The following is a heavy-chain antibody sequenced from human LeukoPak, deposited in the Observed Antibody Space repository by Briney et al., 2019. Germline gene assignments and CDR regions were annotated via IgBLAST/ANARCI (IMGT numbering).Heavy chain of an antibody. J-gene: IGHJ5*02. CDR3: ARGRIGRGYSSSWRTIPPNWFDH. Sequence: VASVTVSCKASGYTFTSYDINWVRQATGQGLEWMGWMNPNSGNTGYTQKFQGRVTITRNTSISTAYMELSSLRSEDTAVYYCARGRIGRGYSSSWRTIPPNWFDHWGQGTLVTVSS. CDR2: MNPNSGNT. CDR1: GYTFTSYD. V-gene: IGHV1-8*03. D-gene: IGHD6-13*01.